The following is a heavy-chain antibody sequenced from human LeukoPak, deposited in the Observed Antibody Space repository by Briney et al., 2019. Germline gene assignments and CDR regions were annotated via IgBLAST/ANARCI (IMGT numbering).Heavy chain of an antibody. V-gene: IGHV3-21*01. CDR2: ISSSSSYI. CDR3: ARPPSYDSSGYYSNPFDY. J-gene: IGHJ4*02. CDR1: GFTFSSYS. Sequence: PGGSLRLSCAASGFTFSSYSMNWVRQAPGKGLEWVSSISSSSSYIYYADSVKGRFTISRDNAENSLYLQMNSLRAEDTAVYYCARPPSYDSSGYYSNPFDYWGQGTLVTVSS. D-gene: IGHD3-22*01.